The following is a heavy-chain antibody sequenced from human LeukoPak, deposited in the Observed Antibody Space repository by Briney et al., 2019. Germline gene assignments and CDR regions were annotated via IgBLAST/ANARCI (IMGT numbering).Heavy chain of an antibody. CDR2: IYYSGNT. D-gene: IGHD3/OR15-3a*01. J-gene: IGHJ4*02. CDR1: GVSISSSNSY. V-gene: IGHV4-39*01. Sequence: TSETLSLTCTVSGVSISSSNSYWGWIRQPPGKGLEWIGSIYYSGNTYYNASLKSQVSISIDTSKNQFSLRLTSVTTADTAVYYCARQTGSGLFILPGGQGTLVTVSS. CDR3: ARQTGSGLFILP.